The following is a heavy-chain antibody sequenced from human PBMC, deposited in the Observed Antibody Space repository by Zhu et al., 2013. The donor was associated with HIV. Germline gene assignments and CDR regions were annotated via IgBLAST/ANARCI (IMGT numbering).Heavy chain of an antibody. CDR1: GGTFSSYA. CDR3: ARVGITIFGVVIGDYYYYGMDV. Sequence: QVQLVQSGAEVKKPGSSVKVSCKASGGTFSSYAISWVRQAPGQGLEWMGGIIPIFGTANYAQKFQGRVTITADKSTSTAYMELSSLRSEDTAVYYCARVGITIFGVVIGDYYYYGMDVWGQGTTVTVSS. CDR2: IIPIFGTA. J-gene: IGHJ6*02. D-gene: IGHD3-3*01. V-gene: IGHV1-69*06.